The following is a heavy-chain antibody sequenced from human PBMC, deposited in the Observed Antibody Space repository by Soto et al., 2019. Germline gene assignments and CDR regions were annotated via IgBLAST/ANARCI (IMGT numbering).Heavy chain of an antibody. CDR3: ARNAAYYYDSSGCSDAFDI. Sequence: GGSLILSCAASGFTFSVYAMSCVRQAPGKGLEWVAAIWSDGGRTYYADSVKGRFTISRDNSKNALYLQMNNLRAEDTAVYYCARNAAYYYDSSGCSDAFDIWGQGTMVTVSS. CDR1: GFTFSVYA. V-gene: IGHV3-33*08. D-gene: IGHD3-22*01. J-gene: IGHJ3*02. CDR2: IWSDGGRT.